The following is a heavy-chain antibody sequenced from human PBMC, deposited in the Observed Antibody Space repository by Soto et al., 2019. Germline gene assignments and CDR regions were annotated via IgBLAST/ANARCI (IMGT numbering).Heavy chain of an antibody. D-gene: IGHD3-3*01. CDR3: ARISTIFGVVTHGYYGMDG. Sequence: GASVKVSCKASGYTFTSYAMHWVRQAPGQRLEWMGWINAGNGNTKYSQKFQGRVTITRDTSASTAYMELSSMRSEDTAVYYCARISTIFGVVTHGYYGMDGWGQGTTVTVSS. CDR1: GYTFTSYA. J-gene: IGHJ6*02. CDR2: INAGNGNT. V-gene: IGHV1-3*01.